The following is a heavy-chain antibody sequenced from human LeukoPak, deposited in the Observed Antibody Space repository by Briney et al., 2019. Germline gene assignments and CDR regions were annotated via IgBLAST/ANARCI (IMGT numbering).Heavy chain of an antibody. CDR1: GYSFTSYW. CDR2: IYPGDSDT. V-gene: IGHV5-51*01. CDR3: ARSRPDYDFWSGYQPPDY. Sequence: GESLKISCKGSGYSFTSYWIGWVRQMPGKGLEWMGIIYPGDSDTRYSPSFQGQVTISADKSISTAYLQWSSLKASDTAMYYCARSRPDYDFWSGYQPPDYWGQGTLVTVSS. J-gene: IGHJ4*02. D-gene: IGHD3-3*01.